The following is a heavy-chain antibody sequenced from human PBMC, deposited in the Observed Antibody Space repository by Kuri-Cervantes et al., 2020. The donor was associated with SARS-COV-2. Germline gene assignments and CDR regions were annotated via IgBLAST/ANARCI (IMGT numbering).Heavy chain of an antibody. CDR1: GGSISSGSYY. CDR3: ASGGSSGYFNY. J-gene: IGHJ4*02. V-gene: IGHV4-61*02. Sequence: SETLSLTCTVSGGSISSGSYYWSWIRQPAGKGLEWIGRIYTSGSTNCNPSLKSRVTISVDTSKNQFSLKLSSVTAADTAVYYCASGGSSGYFNYWGQGTLVTVSS. CDR2: IYTSGST. D-gene: IGHD3-22*01.